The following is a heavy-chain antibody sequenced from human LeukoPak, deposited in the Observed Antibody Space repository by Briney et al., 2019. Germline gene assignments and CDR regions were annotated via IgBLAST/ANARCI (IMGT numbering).Heavy chain of an antibody. V-gene: IGHV1-46*01. CDR1: GYTFTSYY. J-gene: IGHJ4*02. CDR2: ISPSGGST. Sequence: ASVKVSCKASGYTFTSYYMHWVRQAPGQGPEWMGVISPSGGSTSYAQKFQGRVTMTRDMSTSTVYMELSSLRSEDTAVYYCARVSANWNDVAYFDYWGQGTLVTVSS. D-gene: IGHD1-1*01. CDR3: ARVSANWNDVAYFDY.